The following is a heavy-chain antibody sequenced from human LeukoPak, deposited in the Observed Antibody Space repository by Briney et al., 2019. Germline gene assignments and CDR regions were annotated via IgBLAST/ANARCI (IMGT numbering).Heavy chain of an antibody. J-gene: IGHJ3*02. Sequence: ASVKVSCKASGYTFTGYYMHWVGQAPGQGLEWMGWINPNSGGTNYAQKFQGRVTMTRDTSISTAYMELSWLRSDDTAVYYCAREVAVPGVNAFDIWGQGTRVTVSS. V-gene: IGHV1-2*02. D-gene: IGHD6-19*01. CDR2: INPNSGGT. CDR1: GYTFTGYY. CDR3: AREVAVPGVNAFDI.